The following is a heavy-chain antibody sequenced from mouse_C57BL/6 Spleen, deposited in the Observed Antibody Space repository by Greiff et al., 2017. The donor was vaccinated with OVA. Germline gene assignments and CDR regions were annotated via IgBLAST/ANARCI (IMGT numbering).Heavy chain of an antibody. Sequence: EVKLVESGGGLVKPGGSLKLSCAASGFTFSSYTMSWVRQTPEKRLEWVATISGGGGNTYYPDSVKGRFTISRDNAKNTLYLQMSRLRSEDTALYYCARAVYDYGAYWGQGTLVTVSA. CDR1: GFTFSSYT. D-gene: IGHD2-4*01. J-gene: IGHJ3*01. CDR2: ISGGGGNT. CDR3: ARAVYDYGAY. V-gene: IGHV5-9*01.